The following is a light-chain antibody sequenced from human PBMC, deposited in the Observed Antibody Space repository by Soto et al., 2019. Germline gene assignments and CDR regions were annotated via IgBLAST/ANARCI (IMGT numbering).Light chain of an antibody. V-gene: IGLV1-36*01. CDR2: YDV. CDR3: AASDDSLNGYV. J-gene: IGLJ1*01. CDR1: SSDVGSYNL. Sequence: QAVLTQPASVSGSLGQSITTSCTGTSSDVGSYNLVSWYQQHPGKAPKLLIYYDVLLPSGVSDRFSGSKSATSASLAISGLQSEDEADYSCAASDDSLNGYVFGTGTKVTVL.